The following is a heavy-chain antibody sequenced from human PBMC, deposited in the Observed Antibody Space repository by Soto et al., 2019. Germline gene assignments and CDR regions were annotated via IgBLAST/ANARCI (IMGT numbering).Heavy chain of an antibody. CDR1: GYTFTSYD. J-gene: IGHJ4*02. CDR3: ARGRPLVWGSYRLRSP. Sequence: QVQLVQSGAEVKKPGASVKVSCKASGYTFTSYDINWVRQATGQGLEWMGWMNPNSGNTGYAQKFQGRVTMTRNTSISTAYMELSSLRSEDTAVYYCARGRPLVWGSYRLRSPRGQGTLVTVSS. CDR2: MNPNSGNT. V-gene: IGHV1-8*01. D-gene: IGHD3-16*02.